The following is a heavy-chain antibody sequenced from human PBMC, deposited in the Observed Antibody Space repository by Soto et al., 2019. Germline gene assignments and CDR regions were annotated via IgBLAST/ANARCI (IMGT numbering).Heavy chain of an antibody. D-gene: IGHD2-21*01. V-gene: IGHV1-46*01. CDR3: ARAGINWFDP. CDR1: GFAFTSFH. J-gene: IGHJ5*02. CDR2: VNPSGGGT. Sequence: GASVKVSCKTSGFAFTSFHMHWLRQAPGQGLEWMGMVNPSGGGTDYAQRFQGRVTLTSDTSTTTVYMELRTLRSDDTAVYYCARAGINWFDPWGQGTLVTVSS.